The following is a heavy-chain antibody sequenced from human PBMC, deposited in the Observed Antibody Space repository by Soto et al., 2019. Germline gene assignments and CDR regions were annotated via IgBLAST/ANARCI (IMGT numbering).Heavy chain of an antibody. CDR3: ARGHLPGGNTFYYDY. J-gene: IGHJ4*02. CDR2: IRHSGSGT. D-gene: IGHD2-15*01. CDR1: CGSFSGNY. V-gene: IGHV4-34*01. Sequence: QVQLQQWGAGLLKPSETLSLTCTVYCGSFSGNYWSWIRQPPGMGLEWIGEIRHSGSGTNYNPSLKSRVTISVDTSKNQFSLKLSSVTAADTAMYYCARGHLPGGNTFYYDYWGQGTLVTVSS.